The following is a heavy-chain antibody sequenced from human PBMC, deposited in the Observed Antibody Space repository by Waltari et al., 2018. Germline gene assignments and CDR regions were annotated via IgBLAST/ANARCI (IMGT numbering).Heavy chain of an antibody. J-gene: IGHJ4*02. D-gene: IGHD3-22*01. V-gene: IGHV1-69-2*01. CDR2: VDPEDGET. CDR3: ATLPYYYDSSGPPY. CDR1: GYTFTDYY. Sequence: EVQLVQSGAEVKKPGATVKISCKASGYTFTDYYMHWVQQAPGKGLEWMGRVDPEDGETIYAEKFQGIVTITADTSTDTAYMELSSLRSEDTAVYYCATLPYYYDSSGPPYWGQGTLVTVSS.